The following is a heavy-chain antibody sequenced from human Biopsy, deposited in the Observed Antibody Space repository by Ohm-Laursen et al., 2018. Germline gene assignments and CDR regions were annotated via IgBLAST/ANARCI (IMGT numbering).Heavy chain of an antibody. CDR1: GDSISSYY. Sequence: GALSLTCPVSGDSISSYYWSWIRQPPGKGLERIGYVYYTGSTDYNPSLQSRVTISVDTSKNHFSLRLRSVTPADTAIYYCARDRGYYSDRTVPGYFDLWGRGTLVTVSS. CDR3: ARDRGYYSDRTVPGYFDL. J-gene: IGHJ2*01. CDR2: VYYTGST. V-gene: IGHV4-59*01. D-gene: IGHD3-22*01.